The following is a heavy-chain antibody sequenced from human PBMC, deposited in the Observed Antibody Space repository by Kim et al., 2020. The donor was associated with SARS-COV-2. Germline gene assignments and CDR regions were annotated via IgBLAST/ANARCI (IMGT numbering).Heavy chain of an antibody. CDR3: ARDLEDYDSSGYYSDY. J-gene: IGHJ4*02. V-gene: IGHV1-69*04. CDR2: IIPILGIA. D-gene: IGHD3-22*01. Sequence: SVKVSCKASGGTFSSYAISWVRQAPGQGLEWMGRIIPILGIANYAQKFQGRVTITADKSTSTAYMELSSLRSEDTAVYYCARDLEDYDSSGYYSDYWGQGTLVTVSS. CDR1: GGTFSSYA.